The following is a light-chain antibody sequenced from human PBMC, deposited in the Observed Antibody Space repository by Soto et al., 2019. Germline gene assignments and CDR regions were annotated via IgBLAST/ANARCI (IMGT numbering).Light chain of an antibody. CDR3: AAWDDSLSGLV. V-gene: IGLV1-47*01. CDR1: SSNIGSNY. J-gene: IGLJ1*01. CDR2: RNN. Sequence: SVLTQPPSASGTPGQRVTISCSGSSSNIGSNYVYWYQQLPGTAPKLLIYRNNQRPSGVPDRFSGSKSGTSASLAISGLRSEDEADYYCAAWDDSLSGLVFGTGNKVTVL.